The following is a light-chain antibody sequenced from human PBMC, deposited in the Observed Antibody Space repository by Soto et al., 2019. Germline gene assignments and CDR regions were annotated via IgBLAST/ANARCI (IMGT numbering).Light chain of an antibody. V-gene: IGKV3-20*01. CDR2: ATS. Sequence: EIVLTQSPGTVSLSPGESATLSCRASQSITRSDVAWYQHTPGQPTMLLIYATSSRATGIPGRFTGGGAGNGFTLTISILQHEYSAVYYCQQYGSSPTFGGGTKVEIK. CDR1: QSITRSD. J-gene: IGKJ4*01. CDR3: QQYGSSPT.